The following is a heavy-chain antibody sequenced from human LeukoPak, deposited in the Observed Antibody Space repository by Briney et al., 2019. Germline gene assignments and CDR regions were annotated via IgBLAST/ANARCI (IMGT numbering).Heavy chain of an antibody. CDR3: ATRGGSGYDH. CDR1: GYTLTELS. J-gene: IGHJ4*02. CDR2: FDPEDGET. D-gene: IGHD5-12*01. V-gene: IGHV1-24*01. Sequence: ASVTVSCKVSGYTLTELSMHWVRPAPGKGLEWMGGFDPEDGETIYAQKFQGRVTMTEDTSTDTAYMELSSLRSEDTAVYYCATRGGSGYDHWGQGTLVTVSS.